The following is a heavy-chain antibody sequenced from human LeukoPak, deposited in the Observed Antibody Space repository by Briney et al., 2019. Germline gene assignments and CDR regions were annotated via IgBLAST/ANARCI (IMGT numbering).Heavy chain of an antibody. CDR1: GYTFTSYG. Sequence: GASVKVSCKASGYTFTSYGISLVRQAPGQGLEWVGWISAYNCNTNYAQKLQGRVTMTTDTSTSTAYMELRSLRSDDTAVYYCARDYSSSWYHYYYYMDVWGKGTTVTISS. D-gene: IGHD6-13*01. V-gene: IGHV1-18*01. J-gene: IGHJ6*03. CDR2: ISAYNCNT. CDR3: ARDYSSSWYHYYYYMDV.